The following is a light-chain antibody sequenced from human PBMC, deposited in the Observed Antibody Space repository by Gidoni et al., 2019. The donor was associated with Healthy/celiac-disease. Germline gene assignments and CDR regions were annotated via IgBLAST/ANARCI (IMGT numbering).Light chain of an antibody. J-gene: IGKJ5*01. Sequence: ELVLTKSPDTLSLSPGDRATLTCGASQCVSSSYLAWYQQKPGLAPRLLIYDASSRATGIPDRFSGSGSGTDFTLTISRLEPEDFAVYYCQQYGSSPLSTFXXXTRLEIK. V-gene: IGKV3D-20*01. CDR2: DAS. CDR1: QCVSSSY. CDR3: QQYGSSPLST.